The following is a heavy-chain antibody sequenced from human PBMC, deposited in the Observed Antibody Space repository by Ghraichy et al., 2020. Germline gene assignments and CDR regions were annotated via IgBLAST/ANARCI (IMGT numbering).Heavy chain of an antibody. D-gene: IGHD4-17*01. CDR1: GGSFSGYY. V-gene: IGHV4-34*01. J-gene: IGHJ4*02. CDR3: ARGPVGSVTSYDY. Sequence: SQTLSLTCAVYGGSFSGYYWSWIRQPPGKGLEWIGEINHSGSTNYNPSLKSRVTISVDTSKNQFSLKLSSVTAADTAVYYCARGPVGSVTSYDYWGQGTLVTVSS. CDR2: INHSGST.